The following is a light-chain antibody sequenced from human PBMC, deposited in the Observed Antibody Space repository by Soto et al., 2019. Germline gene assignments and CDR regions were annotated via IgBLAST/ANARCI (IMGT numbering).Light chain of an antibody. J-gene: IGLJ1*01. Sequence: QSLLTKPPSASWSPGQSVTISCTGTCSDVCGYNYVSWYQQHPGKAPKLLIHEFSKRPSVVTDRFSGSKSGNTASLTVSGLQPEDEADYYCSSYAGRNHYVFGTGTKLTVL. CDR2: EFS. CDR3: SSYAGRNHYV. V-gene: IGLV2-8*01. CDR1: CSDVCGYNY.